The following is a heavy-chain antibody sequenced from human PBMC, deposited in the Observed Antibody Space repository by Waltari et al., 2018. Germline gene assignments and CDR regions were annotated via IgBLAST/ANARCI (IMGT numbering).Heavy chain of an antibody. CDR1: GYTFTDYY. J-gene: IGHJ4*02. Sequence: EVQLVQSGAEVKKPGATVKVTCKASGYTFTDYYMHWVQQAPGKGLEWMGRVDPEDGETIYAEKFQGRVTITADTSTDTAYMELSSLRSEDTAVYYCATPLYGSGNGKSLVHWGQGTLVTVSS. V-gene: IGHV1-69-2*01. CDR3: ATPLYGSGNGKSLVH. D-gene: IGHD3-10*01. CDR2: VDPEDGET.